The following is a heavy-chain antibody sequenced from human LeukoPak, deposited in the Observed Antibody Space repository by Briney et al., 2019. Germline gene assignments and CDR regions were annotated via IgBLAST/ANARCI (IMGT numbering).Heavy chain of an antibody. Sequence: ASVKVSCKASGYTFTSYGISWVRQAPGQGLEWMGWISAYNGNTNYAQKLQGRVTMTTDTSTSTAYMELRSLRSDDTAVYYCARDWGCSSTSCPHDYWGQGTLVTVSS. CDR3: ARDWGCSSTSCPHDY. J-gene: IGHJ4*02. V-gene: IGHV1-18*01. D-gene: IGHD2-2*01. CDR1: GYTFTSYG. CDR2: ISAYNGNT.